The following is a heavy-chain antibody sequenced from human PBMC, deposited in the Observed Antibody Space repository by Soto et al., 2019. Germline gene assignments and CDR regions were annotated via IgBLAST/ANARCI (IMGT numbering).Heavy chain of an antibody. Sequence: SSETLSLTCAVSGGSVSSGGYSWSWIRQPPGKGLEWIGYIYHSGSTYYNPSLKSRVTISVDRSKNQFSLKLGSVTAADTAVYYCARVGRNGGDCYQNKFAPWGQGTLVTVSS. D-gene: IGHD2-21*02. CDR1: GGSVSSGGYS. CDR2: IYHSGST. CDR3: ARVGRNGGDCYQNKFAP. V-gene: IGHV4-30-2*01. J-gene: IGHJ5*02.